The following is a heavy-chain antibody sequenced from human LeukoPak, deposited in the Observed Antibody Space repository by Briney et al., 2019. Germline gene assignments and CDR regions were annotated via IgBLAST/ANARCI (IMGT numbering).Heavy chain of an antibody. J-gene: IGHJ6*03. CDR3: AKDPGDSVRGYYMDV. D-gene: IGHD1-26*01. V-gene: IGHV3-30*02. CDR1: GFTFSSYG. Sequence: GESLRLSCAASGFTFSSYGMHWVRQAPGKGLEWVAFIRYDGSNEYYADSLKGRFTISRDNSKNMLYLQVNSVTADDTAVYYCAKDPGDSVRGYYMDVWGKGTTVIVSS. CDR2: IRYDGSNE.